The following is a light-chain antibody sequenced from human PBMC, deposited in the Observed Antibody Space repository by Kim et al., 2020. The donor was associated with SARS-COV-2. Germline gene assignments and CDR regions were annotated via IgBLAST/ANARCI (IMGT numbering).Light chain of an antibody. CDR3: QQYGSSPFT. CDR2: GAS. V-gene: IGKV3-20*01. Sequence: SPGDRAPLSCRPWQSVSSSYLAWYQQKPGQAPRLLIDGASSRATGIPDRFSGSGSGTDFTLTISRLEPEDFAVYYCQQYGSSPFTFGPGTKVDIK. CDR1: QSVSSSY. J-gene: IGKJ3*01.